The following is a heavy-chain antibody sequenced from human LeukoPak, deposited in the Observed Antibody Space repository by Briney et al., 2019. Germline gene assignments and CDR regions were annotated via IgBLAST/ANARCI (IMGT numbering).Heavy chain of an antibody. V-gene: IGHV3-7*01. D-gene: IGHD2-15*01. CDR3: VSWSGYGAY. CDR2: INQAGSDK. J-gene: IGHJ4*02. CDR1: GFTVSGSW. Sequence: PGGSLRLSCAASGFTVSGSWMSWIRQAPGKGLEWVAHINQAGSDKHYVDSVKGRFTISRDNAENSLFLQMNSLRAEDTAVYYCVSWSGYGAYWGQGTLVTVSS.